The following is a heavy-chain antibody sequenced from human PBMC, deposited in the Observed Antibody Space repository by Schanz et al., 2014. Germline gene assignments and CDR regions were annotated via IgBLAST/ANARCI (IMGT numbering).Heavy chain of an antibody. CDR3: VRDMLHRVYDSGSP. CDR2: IKEDGSVK. D-gene: IGHD3-10*01. J-gene: IGHJ5*02. V-gene: IGHV3-7*04. CDR1: TFTFSSDW. Sequence: EVQLLESGGGLVEPGGSLRLSCAASTFTFSSDWMSWVRQAPGKGLEWVANIKEDGSVKDYVDSVKGRFTISRDNAKNSLFSHMNSLRAEDTAVYYCVRDMLHRVYDSGSPWGQGTLVTVSS.